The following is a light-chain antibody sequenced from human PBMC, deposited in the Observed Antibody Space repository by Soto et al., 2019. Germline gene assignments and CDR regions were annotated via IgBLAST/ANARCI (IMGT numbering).Light chain of an antibody. V-gene: IGLV1-44*01. J-gene: IGLJ3*02. CDR1: NSNIGTYT. CDR2: TDY. CDR3: ASWDDSLSGGV. Sequence: SVLTQPPSASGTPGQRVIISCSGSNSNIGTYTVNWYQQLPGTAPKLLIYTDYQRPSGVPDRFSGSKSGTSASLAISGLQSEDEADYYCASWDDSLSGGVFGGGTKVTVL.